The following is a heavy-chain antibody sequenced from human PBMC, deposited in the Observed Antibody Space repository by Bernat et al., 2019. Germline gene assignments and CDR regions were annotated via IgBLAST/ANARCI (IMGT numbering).Heavy chain of an antibody. D-gene: IGHD5-24*01. J-gene: IGHJ4*02. V-gene: IGHV3-23*04. Sequence: EVQLVESGGGLVQPGGSLRLSCAASGFTFSSYAMSWVRQAPGEGLEWVSAISGSGGSTYYADSVKRRFTISRDNSKNTLYLQMNSLRAEDTAVYYCARAQNSEMATGAWGQGTLVTVSS. CDR1: GFTFSSYA. CDR2: ISGSGGST. CDR3: ARAQNSEMATGA.